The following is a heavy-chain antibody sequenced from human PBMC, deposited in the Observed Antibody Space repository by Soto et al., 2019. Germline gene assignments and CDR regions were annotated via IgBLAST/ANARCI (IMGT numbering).Heavy chain of an antibody. CDR2: INPSGGST. J-gene: IGHJ6*02. Sequence: ASVKVPCKASGYTLTTFFMHWVRQAPGQGLEWMGIINPSGGSTSYAQKFQGRVTMTRDTSTSTVYMELSSLRSEDTAVYYCAREGYSGYDYSYYGMDVWGQGTTVTVSS. CDR1: GYTLTTFF. D-gene: IGHD5-12*01. V-gene: IGHV1-46*01. CDR3: AREGYSGYDYSYYGMDV.